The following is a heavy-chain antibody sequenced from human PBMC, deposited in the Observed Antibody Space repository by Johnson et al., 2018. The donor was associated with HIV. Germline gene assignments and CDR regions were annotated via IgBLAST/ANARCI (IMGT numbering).Heavy chain of an antibody. CDR2: IKQDGSEK. J-gene: IGHJ3*02. Sequence: MQLVESGGGLVQPGGSLRLSCVASGFTFSTYWMSWVRQAPGKGLEWVANIKQDGSEKYYVDSVKGRFTISRDNAKKYLYLQMNSLRDEDTALYYCARLVMVRGVMGAFDIWGQGTMVTVSS. V-gene: IGHV3-7*05. CDR1: GFTFSTYW. D-gene: IGHD3-10*01. CDR3: ARLVMVRGVMGAFDI.